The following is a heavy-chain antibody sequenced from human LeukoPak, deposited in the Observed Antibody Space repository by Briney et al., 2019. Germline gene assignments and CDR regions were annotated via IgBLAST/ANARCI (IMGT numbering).Heavy chain of an antibody. CDR2: IYYSGST. V-gene: IGHV4-31*03. CDR1: GGSISSGGYY. J-gene: IGHJ4*02. D-gene: IGHD3/OR15-3a*01. Sequence: PSETLSLTCTVSGGSISSGGYYWSWIRQHPGKGLEWIGYIYYSGSTYYNPSLKSRVTISVDTSKNQFSLKLSSVTAADTAVYYCAREGARTYYFDYWGQGTLVTVSS. CDR3: AREGARTYYFDY.